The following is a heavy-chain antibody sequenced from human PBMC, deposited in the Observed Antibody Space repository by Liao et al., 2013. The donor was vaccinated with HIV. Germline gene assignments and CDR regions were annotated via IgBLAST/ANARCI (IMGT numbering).Heavy chain of an antibody. CDR3: TRGSRGTVTPFQH. CDR2: IHDSGST. D-gene: IGHD4-17*01. CDR1: HGSMNSYS. V-gene: IGHV4-4*07. J-gene: IGHJ1*01. Sequence: QVLLQEAGPGLVKPSETLSLICSVSHGSMNSYSWSWVRQSAAKGLEWIGRIHDSGSTNYNPSLKSRVIISIDTSRNQFSLRLNSVTAADTAMYFCTRGSRGTVTPFQHWGQGTLVTVSS.